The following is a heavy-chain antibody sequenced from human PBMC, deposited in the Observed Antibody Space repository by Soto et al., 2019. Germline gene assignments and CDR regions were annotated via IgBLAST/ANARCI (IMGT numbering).Heavy chain of an antibody. CDR1: GYNFANYW. D-gene: IGHD6-13*01. J-gene: IGHJ3*02. Sequence: VESLKISCKGSGYNFANYWIWCFLEVAGKGLEWMGMIFPGDSDTKNSPSLQGQITMSVDKSDSSAYLQWRSLKASDTAVYYCAAGYTTGPDAFDIWGQGTMVTVSS. CDR2: IFPGDSDT. V-gene: IGHV5-51*01. CDR3: AAGYTTGPDAFDI.